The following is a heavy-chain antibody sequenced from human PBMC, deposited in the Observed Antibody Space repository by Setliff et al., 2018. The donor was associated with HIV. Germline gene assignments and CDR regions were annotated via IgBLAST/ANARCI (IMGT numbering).Heavy chain of an antibody. CDR2: ISSSGSTI. D-gene: IGHD4-17*01. J-gene: IGHJ6*03. CDR1: GFTFSSYN. CDR3: ARGPTTVTNYYYYYMDV. V-gene: IGHV3-48*01. Sequence: GGXXRLXXAAXGFTFSSYNMXXXRQAPGKGLEWVSYISSSGSTIYYADSXKGRFTISRDNDNNSLYLQMSGLSAEDTAVYYCARGPTTVTNYYYYYMDVWGKGTTVTVSS.